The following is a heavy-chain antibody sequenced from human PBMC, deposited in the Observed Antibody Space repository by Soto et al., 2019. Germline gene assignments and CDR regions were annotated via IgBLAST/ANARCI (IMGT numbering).Heavy chain of an antibody. Sequence: EVQLVESGGGLVQPGGSLRLSCAASGFTFSSYWMHWVRQAPGKGLVWVSRINSDGSSTYYADSVKGRFTISRDNAKXXXXXXXXXXXXXXXXXXXXATHXPNYWGQGTLVTX. CDR3: ATHXPNY. CDR2: INSDGSST. V-gene: IGHV3-74*01. J-gene: IGHJ4*02. CDR1: GFTFSSYW. D-gene: IGHD1-1*01.